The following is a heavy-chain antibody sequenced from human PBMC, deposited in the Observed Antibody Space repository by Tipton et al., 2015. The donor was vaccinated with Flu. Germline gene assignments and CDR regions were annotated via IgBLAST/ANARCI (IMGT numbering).Heavy chain of an antibody. CDR3: ARQSYGSGRNTPRVEIDY. Sequence: PGLVKPSETLSLTCTVSGGSISSYYWSWIRQPPGKGLEWIGYIYYSGSTNYNPSLKSRVTISVDTSKNQFSLKLSSVTAADTAVYYCARQSYGSGRNTPRVEIDYWGQGTLVTVSS. J-gene: IGHJ4*02. CDR2: IYYSGST. D-gene: IGHD3-10*01. V-gene: IGHV4-59*01. CDR1: GGSISSYY.